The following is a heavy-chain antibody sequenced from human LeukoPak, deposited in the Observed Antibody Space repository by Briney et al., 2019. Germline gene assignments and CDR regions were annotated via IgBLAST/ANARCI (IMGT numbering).Heavy chain of an antibody. CDR1: GFTFGGYA. Sequence: GESLRLSCAASGFTFGGYAMSWVRQAPGKGLEWVSGINTNGGSTAYADSVKGRFTISRDNPRNTLYMQMNSLRAEDTALYYCAIMHPYYDGNGYWVQWGQGTLVTVSS. CDR2: INTNGGST. V-gene: IGHV3-23*01. CDR3: AIMHPYYDGNGYWVQ. J-gene: IGHJ4*02. D-gene: IGHD3-22*01.